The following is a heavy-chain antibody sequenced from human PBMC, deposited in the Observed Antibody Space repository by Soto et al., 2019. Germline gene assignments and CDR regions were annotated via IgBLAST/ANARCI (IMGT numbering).Heavy chain of an antibody. CDR1: GYSFTSYW. CDR3: ARRFLNYSNDYGMDV. V-gene: IGHV5-10-1*01. D-gene: IGHD4-4*01. J-gene: IGHJ6*02. CDR2: IDPSDSYT. Sequence: HGESLKISCKGSGYSFTSYWISWVRQMPGKGLEWMGRIDPSDSYTNYSPSFQGHVTISAAKSISAAYLQWSSLKASDTAMYYCARRFLNYSNDYGMDVWGQGTTITVSS.